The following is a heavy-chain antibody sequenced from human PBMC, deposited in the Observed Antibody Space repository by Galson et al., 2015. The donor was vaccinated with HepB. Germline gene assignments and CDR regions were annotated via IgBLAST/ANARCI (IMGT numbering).Heavy chain of an antibody. CDR1: GGSISSYY. D-gene: IGHD6-19*01. V-gene: IGHV4-59*01. Sequence: SETLSLTCTVSGGSISSYYWSWIRQPPGKGLEWIGYIYYSGSTNYNPSLKSRVTISVDTSKNQFSLKLSSVTAADTAVYYCARVRKQWLVQGWFDPWGQGTLVTVSS. J-gene: IGHJ5*02. CDR3: ARVRKQWLVQGWFDP. CDR2: IYYSGST.